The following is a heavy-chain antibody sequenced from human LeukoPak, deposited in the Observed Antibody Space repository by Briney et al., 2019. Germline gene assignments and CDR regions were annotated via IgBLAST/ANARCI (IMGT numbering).Heavy chain of an antibody. CDR2: IYYSGST. V-gene: IGHV4-59*01. D-gene: IGHD4-11*01. Sequence: SETLSLTCTVSGGSISSYYWSWIRQPPGKGLEWIGYIYYSGSTNYNPSLKSRVTISVDTSKNQFSLKLSSVTAADTAVYYCAKSYLQDYYYYGMDVWGQGTTVTVSS. CDR1: GGSISSYY. J-gene: IGHJ6*02. CDR3: AKSYLQDYYYYGMDV.